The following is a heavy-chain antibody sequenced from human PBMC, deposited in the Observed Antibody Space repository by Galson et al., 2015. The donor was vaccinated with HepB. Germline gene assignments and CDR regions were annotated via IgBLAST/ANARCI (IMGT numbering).Heavy chain of an antibody. Sequence: SLRLSCAASAFTFRTYWMAWVRQAPGQGLEWVASIKTDGSERNYVDSVRGRFTISRDNARSLLYLYMNSVRVDDTAVYYCVRVNSYDGSAYRVFDFWGQGAPVTGSS. CDR3: VRVNSYDGSAYRVFDF. CDR2: IKTDGSER. D-gene: IGHD3-22*01. CDR1: AFTFRTYW. J-gene: IGHJ4*02. V-gene: IGHV3-7*03.